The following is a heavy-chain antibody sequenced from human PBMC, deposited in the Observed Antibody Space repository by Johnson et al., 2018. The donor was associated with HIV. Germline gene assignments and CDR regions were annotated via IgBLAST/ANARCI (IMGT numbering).Heavy chain of an antibody. V-gene: IGHV3-30*18. Sequence: QVQLVESGGGVVQPGKSLRLSCVASGFSFSSYGMHWVRQAPGKGLEWVALISYDGSNKYYADSVEGRFTISRVNSKNTLYLQMNSLTTEGTAVYYCAKEGGSRRGAWELRAYSFDIWGQGTMVTVSS. J-gene: IGHJ3*02. CDR3: AKEGGSRRGAWELRAYSFDI. CDR2: ISYDGSNK. D-gene: IGHD1-26*01. CDR1: GFSFSSYG.